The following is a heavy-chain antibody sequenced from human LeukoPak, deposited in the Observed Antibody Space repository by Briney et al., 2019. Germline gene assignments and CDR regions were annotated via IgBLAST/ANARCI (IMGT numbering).Heavy chain of an antibody. D-gene: IGHD6-13*01. Sequence: GGSLRLSCAASGFTFSSYWMHWVRQAPGKGLVWVSRINSDGSSTSYADSAKGRFTISRDNAKNTLYLQMNRLRAEDTAVYYCARDWYSSSWYGSNWFDPWGQGTLVTVSS. CDR1: GFTFSSYW. CDR2: INSDGSST. V-gene: IGHV3-74*01. CDR3: ARDWYSSSWYGSNWFDP. J-gene: IGHJ5*02.